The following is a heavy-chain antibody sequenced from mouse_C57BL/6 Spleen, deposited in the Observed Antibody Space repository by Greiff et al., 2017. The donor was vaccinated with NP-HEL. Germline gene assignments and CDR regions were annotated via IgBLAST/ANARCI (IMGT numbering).Heavy chain of an antibody. V-gene: IGHV1-84*01. CDR3: ARGDLIYDGYYDAMDY. J-gene: IGHJ4*01. D-gene: IGHD2-3*01. CDR2: IYPGSGNT. CDR1: GYTFTDYY. Sequence: LMESGPALVKPGASVPISCKASGYTFTDYYINWVKQRPGQGLEWIGWIYPGSGNTKYNETFKGTATLTVDTSSSTAYMQRSRLASEDSAVDFCARGDLIYDGYYDAMDYWGQGTSVTVSS.